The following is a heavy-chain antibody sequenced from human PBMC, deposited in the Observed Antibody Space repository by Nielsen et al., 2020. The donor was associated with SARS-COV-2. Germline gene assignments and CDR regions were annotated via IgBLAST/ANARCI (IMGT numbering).Heavy chain of an antibody. V-gene: IGHV1-69*04. CDR3: AKDPRGSGGKYSYFYPMDV. Sequence: WVRQAPGHGLEWMGRIIPILGIANYAQKFQGRVTITADKSTSTAYMELSSLRSEDTAVYYCAKDPRGSGGKYSYFYPMDVWGPGTTVTVSS. CDR2: IIPILGIA. D-gene: IGHD5-18*01. J-gene: IGHJ6*02.